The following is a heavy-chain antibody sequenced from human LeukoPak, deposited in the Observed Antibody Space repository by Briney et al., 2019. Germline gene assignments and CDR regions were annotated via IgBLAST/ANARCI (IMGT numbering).Heavy chain of an antibody. V-gene: IGHV3-48*03. Sequence: GGSLRLSCAASGFTFSSYEMNWVRQAPGKGLEWVSYISSSGSTIYYADSVKGRFTISRDNAKNSLYLQMNSLRAEDTAVYYCARNYGDYVNWFDLWGQGTLVTVSS. CDR3: ARNYGDYVNWFDL. D-gene: IGHD4-17*01. CDR2: ISSSGSTI. J-gene: IGHJ5*02. CDR1: GFTFSSYE.